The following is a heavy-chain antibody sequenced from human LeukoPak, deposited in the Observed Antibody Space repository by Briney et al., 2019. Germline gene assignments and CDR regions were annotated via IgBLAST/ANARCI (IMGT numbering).Heavy chain of an antibody. V-gene: IGHV3-9*03. D-gene: IGHD3-22*01. CDR3: AKDNRYDSSGYYYWYFDL. CDR1: GFTFDDYA. Sequence: GGSLRLSCAASGFTFDDYAMHWVRPAPGKGLEWVSGISWNSGSIGYADSVKGRFTISRDNAKNSLYLQMNSLRAEDMALYYCAKDNRYDSSGYYYWYFDLWGRGTLVTVSS. J-gene: IGHJ2*01. CDR2: ISWNSGSI.